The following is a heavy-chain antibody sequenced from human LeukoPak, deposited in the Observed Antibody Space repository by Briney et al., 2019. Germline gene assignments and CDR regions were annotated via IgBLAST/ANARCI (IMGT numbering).Heavy chain of an antibody. CDR2: ISWNSGSI. D-gene: IGHD6-13*01. CDR1: GFTFDDYA. CDR3: AKACSSSWYLNYYFDY. J-gene: IGHJ4*02. Sequence: GRSLRLSCAASGFTFDDYAMHWVRQAPGKGLEWVSGISWNSGSIGYADSVKGRFTISRDNAKNSLYLQMNSLRAEDTALYYCAKACSSSWYLNYYFDYWGQGTLVTVSS. V-gene: IGHV3-9*01.